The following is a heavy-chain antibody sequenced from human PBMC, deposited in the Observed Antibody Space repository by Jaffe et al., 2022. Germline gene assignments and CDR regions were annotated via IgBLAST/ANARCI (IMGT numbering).Heavy chain of an antibody. J-gene: IGHJ3*02. CDR1: GFTFSSYE. CDR2: ISSSGSTI. Sequence: EVQLVESGGGLVQPGGSLRLSCAASGFTFSSYEMNWVRQAPGKGLEWVSYISSSGSTIYYADSVKGRFTISRDNAKNSLYLQMNSLRAEDTAVYYCARVPSVLEGAFDIWGQGTMVTVSS. V-gene: IGHV3-48*03. D-gene: IGHD2-2*01. CDR3: ARVPSVLEGAFDI.